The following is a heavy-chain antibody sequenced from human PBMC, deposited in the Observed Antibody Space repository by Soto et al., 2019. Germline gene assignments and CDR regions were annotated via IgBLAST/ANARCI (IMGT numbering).Heavy chain of an antibody. J-gene: IGHJ4*02. V-gene: IGHV3-21*02. CDR3: VREDGVVGASSAFDS. Sequence: EVQLVESGGGLVAPGGSLRLSCVASGFALTTYTMNWVRQAPGTGLEWVSSINGRSNYKYYSDSVKGRFTVSRDNAQNSLFLPMSRLGHEDTAVYYCVREDGVVGASSAFDSWGQGTLVTVSS. D-gene: IGHD1-26*01. CDR2: INGRSNYK. CDR1: GFALTTYT.